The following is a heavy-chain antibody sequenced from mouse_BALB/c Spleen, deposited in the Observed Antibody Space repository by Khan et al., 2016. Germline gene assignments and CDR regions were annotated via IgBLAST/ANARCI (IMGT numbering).Heavy chain of an antibody. Sequence: EVQLQESGPGLVKPSQSLSLTCTVTGYSITSDYAWNWIRQFPGNKLEWMGYLSYSGSTRYYPSLKSRISFTRDTSKNQFFLQLNSVTTEDTATYYCARTPTAYYTMDYWGQGTSVTVSS. CDR1: GYSITSDYA. CDR3: ARTPTAYYTMDY. CDR2: LSYSGST. J-gene: IGHJ4*01. V-gene: IGHV3-2*02. D-gene: IGHD1-2*01.